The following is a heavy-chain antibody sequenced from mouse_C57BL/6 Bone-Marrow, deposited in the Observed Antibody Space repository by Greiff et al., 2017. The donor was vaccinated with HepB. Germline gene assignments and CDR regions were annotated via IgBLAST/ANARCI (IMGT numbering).Heavy chain of an antibody. CDR2: IYWDDDK. V-gene: IGHV8-12*01. CDR1: GFSLSTSGMG. D-gene: IGHD2-5*01. Sequence: QVTLKVCGPGILQSSQTLSLTCSFSGFSLSTSGMGVSWIRQPSGKGLEWLAHIYWDDDKRYNPSLKSRLTIAKDTSRNQVFLKITSVDTADTATYYCARSSYYSNWNQAWFAYWGQGTLVTVSA. J-gene: IGHJ3*01. CDR3: ARSSYYSNWNQAWFAY.